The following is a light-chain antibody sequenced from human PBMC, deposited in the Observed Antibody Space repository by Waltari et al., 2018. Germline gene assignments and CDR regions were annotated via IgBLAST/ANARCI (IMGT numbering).Light chain of an antibody. CDR3: QKYGTLPAT. V-gene: IGKV3-20*01. CDR1: QSVSRW. CDR2: GAS. J-gene: IGKJ1*01. Sequence: EIVLTQSPGTLSLSPGERATLSCRASQSVSRWLAWYQQKPGQPPRLLIYGASSRANGIPDRFSGSGSGTDFSLTISGLEPEDSAVYYCQKYGTLPATFGQGTKVEVK.